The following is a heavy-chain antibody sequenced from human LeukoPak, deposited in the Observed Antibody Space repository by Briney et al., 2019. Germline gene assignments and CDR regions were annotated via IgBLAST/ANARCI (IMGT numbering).Heavy chain of an antibody. CDR3: ARGDGPVSGYFQH. CDR1: GYTFTGDG. CDR2: IGGYNGNT. D-gene: IGHD1-14*01. J-gene: IGHJ1*01. Sequence: ASVNVSCKASGYTFTGDGLSWGRQAPGQGLEWMGWIGGYNGNTNHAQKLQGRVTMTTDTSTSTAYMELRSLRSEDTGVYYCARGDGPVSGYFQHWGQGTLVTVSS. V-gene: IGHV1-18*01.